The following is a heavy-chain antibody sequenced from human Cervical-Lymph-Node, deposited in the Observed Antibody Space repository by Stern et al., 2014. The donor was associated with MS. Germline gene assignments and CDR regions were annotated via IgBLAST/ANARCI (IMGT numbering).Heavy chain of an antibody. CDR3: ARGGYPDAFDI. Sequence: VQLLESGGEVKKPGASVKVSCKASGYTFSTYGISWVRQAPGQGLEWMGWNSAYGGNTDYAQKLQGRVTMTTDTSTSTAYMELRSLRSDDTAVYYCARGGYPDAFDIWGQGTMVTVSS. D-gene: IGHD5-12*01. CDR1: GYTFSTYG. V-gene: IGHV1-18*01. CDR2: NSAYGGNT. J-gene: IGHJ3*02.